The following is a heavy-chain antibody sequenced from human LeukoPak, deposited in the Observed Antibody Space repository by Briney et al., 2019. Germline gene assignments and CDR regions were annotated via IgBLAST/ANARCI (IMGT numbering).Heavy chain of an antibody. CDR3: TKGDDYGSNTRLPKFNWFDP. V-gene: IGHV3-30*02. Sequence: GGSLRLSCAASGFTFSTCAMHWVRQAPGKGLGWVAYIRYDGNNKNYADSVKGRFTISRDNSKDMLYLQMSSLRHEDTAIYYCTKGDDYGSNTRLPKFNWFDPWGREPWSPSPQ. CDR1: GFTFSTCA. J-gene: IGHJ5*02. D-gene: IGHD4/OR15-4a*01. CDR2: IRYDGNNK.